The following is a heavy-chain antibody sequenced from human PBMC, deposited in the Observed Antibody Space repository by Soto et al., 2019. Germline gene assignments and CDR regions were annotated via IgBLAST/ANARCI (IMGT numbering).Heavy chain of an antibody. CDR2: IYGGGTT. Sequence: EVQVAESGGGLVQPGGSLRLSCAASGFSVSNTYMTWVRQAPGKGLEWVSVIYGGGTTYYADSVKGRFTISRDSSENTLYHQMDSLRADDTAIYYCGKSDSNAYYDRFWGQGTLVTVSS. CDR1: GFSVSNTY. CDR3: GKSDSNAYYDRF. D-gene: IGHD3-22*01. V-gene: IGHV3-66*01. J-gene: IGHJ4*02.